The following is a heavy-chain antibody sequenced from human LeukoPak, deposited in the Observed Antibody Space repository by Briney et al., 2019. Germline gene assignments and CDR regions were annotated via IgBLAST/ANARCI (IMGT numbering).Heavy chain of an antibody. CDR1: GFTFSSYW. V-gene: IGHV3-74*01. CDR3: ARGYCSSTSCYNDDYYYYMDV. Sequence: GGSLRLSCAASGFTFSSYWMHWFRQAPGKGLVWVSRINSDGSSTSYADSVKGRFTISRDNAKNTLYLQMNSLRAEDTAVYYCARGYCSSTSCYNDDYYYYMDVWGKGTTVTVSS. D-gene: IGHD2-2*02. CDR2: INSDGSST. J-gene: IGHJ6*03.